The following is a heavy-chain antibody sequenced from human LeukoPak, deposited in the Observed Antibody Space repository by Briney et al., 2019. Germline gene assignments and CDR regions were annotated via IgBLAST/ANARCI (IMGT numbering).Heavy chain of an antibody. CDR2: IWFDGSSK. CDR1: GFTFSSFA. Sequence: GGSLRLSCATSGFTFSSFAMHWVRQAPGKGLEWLALIWFDGSSKNYTDSVEGRFTISRDNSKNTVFLQMNSLRAEDTAVYYCARAPYDYWGQGTLVTVSS. V-gene: IGHV3-33*01. J-gene: IGHJ4*02. CDR3: ARAPYDY.